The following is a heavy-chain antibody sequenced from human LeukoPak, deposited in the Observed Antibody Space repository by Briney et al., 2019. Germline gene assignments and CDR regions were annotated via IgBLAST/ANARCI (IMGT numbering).Heavy chain of an antibody. V-gene: IGHV3-66*01. Sequence: GGSLRLSCAASGFTVSGNYMSWVRQAPGKGLEWVSVIYSGGNTYYADSVKGRFTISRDNSKNTLYLQMNSLRVEDTAVYYCARDGRGGSGVSYYYGMDVWGQGTTVTVSS. CDR3: ARDGRGGSGVSYYYGMDV. J-gene: IGHJ6*02. CDR2: IYSGGNT. D-gene: IGHD3-10*01. CDR1: GFTVSGNY.